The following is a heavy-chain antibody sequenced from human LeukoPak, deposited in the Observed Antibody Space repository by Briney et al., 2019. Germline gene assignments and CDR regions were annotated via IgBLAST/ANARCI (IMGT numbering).Heavy chain of an antibody. J-gene: IGHJ4*02. CDR3: ARGRPSDY. CDR1: GYTFTDFG. V-gene: IGHV1-18*01. CDR2: ISAYNGDT. D-gene: IGHD3-10*01. Sequence: ASVKVSYKTSGYTFTDFGMSWVRQAPGQGLEWMGWISAYNGDTNYARNLQGRVTVTTDTSTNTAYMELRSLRSDDTAVYYCARGRPSDYWGQGTLVTVSS.